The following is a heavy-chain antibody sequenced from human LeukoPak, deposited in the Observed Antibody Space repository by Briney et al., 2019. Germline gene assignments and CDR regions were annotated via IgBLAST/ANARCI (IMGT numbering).Heavy chain of an antibody. CDR3: ARTPEGYCSSTSCQPTDYYYYYGMDV. V-gene: IGHV1-69*04. Sequence: GSSVKVSCKASGGTFSSYAISWVRQAPGQGLEWMGRIIPILGIANYAQKFQGRVTITADKSTSTAYVELSSLRSEDTAVYYCARTPEGYCSSTSCQPTDYYYYYGMDVWGQGTTVTVSS. CDR1: GGTFSSYA. CDR2: IIPILGIA. J-gene: IGHJ6*02. D-gene: IGHD2-2*01.